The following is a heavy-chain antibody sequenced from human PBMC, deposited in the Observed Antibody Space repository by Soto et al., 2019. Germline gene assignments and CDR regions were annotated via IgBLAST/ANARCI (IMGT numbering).Heavy chain of an antibody. CDR3: ARASYGDYYYYGMDV. V-gene: IGHV4-59*01. CDR2: IYYSGST. D-gene: IGHD4-17*01. Sequence: ESLKISCAASGFTFSSYYWSWIRQPPGKGLEWIGYIYYSGSTNYNPSLKSRVTISVDTSKNQFSLKLSSVTAADTAVYYCARASYGDYYYYGMDVWGQGTTVTVSS. CDR1: GFTFSSYY. J-gene: IGHJ6*02.